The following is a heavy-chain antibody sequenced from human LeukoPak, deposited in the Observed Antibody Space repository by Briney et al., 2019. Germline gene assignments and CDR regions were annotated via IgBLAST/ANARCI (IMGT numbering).Heavy chain of an antibody. CDR3: ALIPRGIAVPGTDL. V-gene: IGHV4-4*02. J-gene: IGHJ5*02. CDR2: IYHSGGT. D-gene: IGHD6-19*01. Sequence: PSETLSLICAVSGASISSSNWWSWVRQPPGRGLEWIGKIYHSGGTNYTPSLKSRVTTSIDRSKNQFSLKLSSVTAADTAVYYCALIPRGIAVPGTDLWGQGTLVTVSS. CDR1: GASISSSNW.